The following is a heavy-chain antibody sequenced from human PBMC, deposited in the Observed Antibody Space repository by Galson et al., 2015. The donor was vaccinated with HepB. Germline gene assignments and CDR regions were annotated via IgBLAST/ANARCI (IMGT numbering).Heavy chain of an antibody. CDR1: GFTVSSNY. CDR2: IYSGGST. V-gene: IGHV3-66*02. D-gene: IGHD3-10*01. J-gene: IGHJ3*02. CDR3: ARDQVWFGGAFDI. Sequence: SLRLSCAASGFTVSSNYMSWVRQAPGKGLEWVSVIYSGGSTYYADSVKGRFTISRDNSKNTLYLQMNSLRAEDTAVYYCARDQVWFGGAFDIWGQGTTVTVSS.